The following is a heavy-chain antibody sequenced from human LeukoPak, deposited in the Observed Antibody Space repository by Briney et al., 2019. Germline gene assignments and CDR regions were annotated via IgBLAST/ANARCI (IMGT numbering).Heavy chain of an antibody. J-gene: IGHJ4*02. CDR2: VSGSGGST. Sequence: GGSLRLSCAASGSTFSSYTMSWVRQAPGKGLDWVSTVSGSGGSTYYADSVKGRFTISRDNSKNTLYLQMNSLRAEDTAVYYCAKDRSSGWPLDFDYWGQGTLVTVSS. CDR3: AKDRSSGWPLDFDY. D-gene: IGHD6-19*01. V-gene: IGHV3-23*01. CDR1: GSTFSSYT.